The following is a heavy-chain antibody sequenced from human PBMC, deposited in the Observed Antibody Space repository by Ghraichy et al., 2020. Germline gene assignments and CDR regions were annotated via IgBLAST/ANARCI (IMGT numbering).Heavy chain of an antibody. D-gene: IGHD6-19*01. V-gene: IGHV4-34*01. Sequence: SQTLSLTCAVYGGSFSGYYWSWIRQPPGKGLEWIGEINHSGSTNYNPSLKSRVTISVDTSKNQFSLKLSSVTAADTAVYYCVGRPYSSGWCDYWGQGTLVTVSS. CDR1: GGSFSGYY. CDR2: INHSGST. CDR3: VGRPYSSGWCDY. J-gene: IGHJ4*02.